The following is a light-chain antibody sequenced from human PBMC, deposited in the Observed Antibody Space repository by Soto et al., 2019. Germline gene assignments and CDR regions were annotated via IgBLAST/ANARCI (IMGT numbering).Light chain of an antibody. Sequence: EMVLTQSTATRSLSPGERATVSCRASQSVSGYLAWYQQKPGQAPRLLIYDASNRATGIPARFSGSGSGTDFTLTISSLEPEDFAVYYCQQRSNIFGPGTKVDIK. CDR2: DAS. CDR3: QQRSNI. J-gene: IGKJ3*01. V-gene: IGKV3-11*01. CDR1: QSVSGY.